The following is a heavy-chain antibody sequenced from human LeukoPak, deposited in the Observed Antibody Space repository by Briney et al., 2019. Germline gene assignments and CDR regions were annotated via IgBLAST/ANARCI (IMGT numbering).Heavy chain of an antibody. CDR1: GGSFSGYY. Sequence: PSETLSLACAVYGGSFSGYYWSWIRQPPGKGLEWIGEINHSGSTNYNPSLKSRVTISVDTSKNQFSLKLSSVTAADTAVYYCARGDDTTGYFDLWGRGTLVTVSS. CDR3: ARGDDTTGYFDL. V-gene: IGHV4-34*01. CDR2: INHSGST. J-gene: IGHJ2*01. D-gene: IGHD3-9*01.